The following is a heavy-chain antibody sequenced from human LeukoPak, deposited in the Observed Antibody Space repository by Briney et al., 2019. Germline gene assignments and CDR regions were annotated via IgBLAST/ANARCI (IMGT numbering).Heavy chain of an antibody. V-gene: IGHV4-59*01. Sequence: SETLSLTCTVSGGSISPDFWSWIRQPPGKGLEWIGYISYSGSTNYNPSLKSRVTISVDTSKNQFSLQLSSVTAADTAVYYCARDDYRGVTNFDPWGQGTLVTVSS. J-gene: IGHJ5*02. D-gene: IGHD3-10*01. CDR3: ARDDYRGVTNFDP. CDR1: GGSISPDF. CDR2: ISYSGST.